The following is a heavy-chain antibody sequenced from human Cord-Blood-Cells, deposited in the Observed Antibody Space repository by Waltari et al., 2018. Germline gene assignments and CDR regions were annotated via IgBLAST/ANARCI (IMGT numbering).Heavy chain of an antibody. Sequence: EVQLLESGGGLVQPGGSLRLSCAASGFTFSSYAMSWVRQAPGKGLEWVSAISGSGGSTYYADSVKGRFTISRDNSKNTLYLQMNSLRAEDTAVYYCAKDRGGPGHIVLVVYAIYYGMDVWGQGTTVTVSS. J-gene: IGHJ6*02. CDR2: ISGSGGST. D-gene: IGHD2-8*02. CDR3: AKDRGGPGHIVLVVYAIYYGMDV. V-gene: IGHV3-23*01. CDR1: GFTFSSYA.